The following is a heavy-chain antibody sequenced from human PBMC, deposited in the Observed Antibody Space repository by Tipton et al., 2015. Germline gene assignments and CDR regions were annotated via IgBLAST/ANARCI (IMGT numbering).Heavy chain of an antibody. CDR2: MNPNSGNT. J-gene: IGHJ6*02. CDR1: GYTFTSYD. D-gene: IGHD4-23*01. V-gene: IGHV1-8*01. Sequence: QSGPEVKKPGASVKVSCKASGYTFTSYDINWVRQATGQGLEWMGWMNPNSGNTGYAQKFQGRVTMTRNTSISTVYMELSSLRPEDTAVYYCAVSDNVVFLGGGHYHYGLDVWGQGTTVIVSS. CDR3: AVSDNVVFLGGGHYHYGLDV.